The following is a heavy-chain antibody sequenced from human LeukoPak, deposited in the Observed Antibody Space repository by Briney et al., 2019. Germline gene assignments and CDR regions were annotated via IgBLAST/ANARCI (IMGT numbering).Heavy chain of an antibody. CDR3: ARDSNVRFLEWLLSFDY. D-gene: IGHD3-3*01. CDR2: ISAYNGNT. J-gene: IGHJ4*02. CDR1: GYTFTSYG. V-gene: IGHV1-18*01. Sequence: GASVKVSCKASGYTFTSYGISWVRQAPGQGLEWMGWISAYNGNTNYAQKLQGRVTMTTDTSTSTAYMELRSLRSDDTAVYYCARDSNVRFLEWLLSFDYWGQGTLVTVSS.